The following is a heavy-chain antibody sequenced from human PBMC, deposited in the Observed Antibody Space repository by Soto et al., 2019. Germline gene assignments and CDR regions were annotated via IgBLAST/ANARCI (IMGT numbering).Heavy chain of an antibody. J-gene: IGHJ4*02. CDR2: IYADGRT. D-gene: IGHD3-10*01. CDR1: GFSVSDNY. CDR3: TRDWYGLGRN. V-gene: IGHV3-53*01. Sequence: EVQLVASGGDLIQPGGSLRLSCVVSGFSVSDNYLTWVRQAPGKGPECVSVIYADGRTYYTGSVMGRFTLSRDNYRNTLYLQMNSLRVEDTAMYYCTRDWYGLGRNWDQGTLVSVSS.